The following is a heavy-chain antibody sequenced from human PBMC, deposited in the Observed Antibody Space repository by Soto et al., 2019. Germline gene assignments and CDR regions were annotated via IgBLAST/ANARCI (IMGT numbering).Heavy chain of an antibody. CDR2: ISSSSSYT. J-gene: IGHJ4*02. CDR3: ARDFHYYDSSGSPDY. D-gene: IGHD3-22*01. CDR1: GFTCSGYY. Sequence: GGSLRLSCAAAGFTCSGYYMSWIRQAPGKGLEWVSYISSSSSYTNYADSVKGRFTISRDNAKNSLYLQMNSLRAEDTAVYYCARDFHYYDSSGSPDYWGQGTLVTVSS. V-gene: IGHV3-11*05.